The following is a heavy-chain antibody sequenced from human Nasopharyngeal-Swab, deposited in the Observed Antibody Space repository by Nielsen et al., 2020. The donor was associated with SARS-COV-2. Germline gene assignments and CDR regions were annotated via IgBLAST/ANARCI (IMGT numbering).Heavy chain of an antibody. CDR2: ISGSGGST. J-gene: IGHJ4*02. Sequence: WIRQPPGKGLEWVSAISGSGGSTYYADSVKGRFTISRDNSKNTLYLQMNSLRAEDTAVEDGARGYCGSACPEGYWGQGTLVTVSS. D-gene: IGHD2-21*01. CDR3: ARGYCGSACPEGY. V-gene: IGHV3-23*01.